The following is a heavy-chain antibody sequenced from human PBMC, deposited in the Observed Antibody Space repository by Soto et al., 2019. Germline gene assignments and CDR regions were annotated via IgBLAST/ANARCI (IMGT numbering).Heavy chain of an antibody. J-gene: IGHJ4*02. CDR1: GFTLSSYG. Sequence: GGALGVYCSASGFTLSSYGMHWVRQAPGKGLEWVAVIWYDGSNKYYADSVKGRFTISRDNSKNTLYLQMNSLRAEDTAVYYCARDPNSSSCFDYWGQGTLVTVSS. D-gene: IGHD6-13*01. V-gene: IGHV3-33*01. CDR3: ARDPNSSSCFDY. CDR2: IWYDGSNK.